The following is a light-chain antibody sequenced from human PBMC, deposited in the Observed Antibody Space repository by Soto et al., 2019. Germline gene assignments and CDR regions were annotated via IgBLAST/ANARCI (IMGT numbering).Light chain of an antibody. CDR3: QQYYSTPWT. V-gene: IGKV4-1*01. Sequence: DIVMTQSADSLAVSLGERATINCKSSQSVFSKSNNKKYLAWYQQKPGQPPKLLIHWASIRESGVPHRFSGSGSGTDFTLTINSLQAEDVAVYYCQQYYSTPWTFGQGTKVEIK. J-gene: IGKJ1*01. CDR2: WAS. CDR1: QSVFSKSNNKKY.